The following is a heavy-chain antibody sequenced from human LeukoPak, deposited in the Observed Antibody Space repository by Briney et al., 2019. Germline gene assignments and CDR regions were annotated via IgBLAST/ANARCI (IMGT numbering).Heavy chain of an antibody. CDR1: GGSISSYY. D-gene: IGHD2-21*02. J-gene: IGHJ5*02. CDR3: ARDQAYCGGDCYPENWFDP. CDR2: IYYSGST. Sequence: PSETLSLTCTVSGGSISSYYWSWIRQPPGKGLEWIGYIYYSGSTNYNPSLKSRVTISVDTSKNQFSLKLSSVTAADTAVYYCARDQAYCGGDCYPENWFDPWGQGTLVTISS. V-gene: IGHV4-59*01.